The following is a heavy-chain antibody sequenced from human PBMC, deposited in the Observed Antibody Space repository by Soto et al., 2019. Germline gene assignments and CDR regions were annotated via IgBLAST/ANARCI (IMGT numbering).Heavy chain of an antibody. CDR2: INPSGGST. Sequence: GASVKVSCKASGYTFTSYYMHWVRQAPGQGLEWMGIINPSGGSTSYAQKFQGRVTMTRDTSTSTVYMELSSLRSEDTAVYYCARDHIVVVTATRDYYYYYGMDVWGKGTTVTVSS. CDR3: ARDHIVVVTATRDYYYYYGMDV. J-gene: IGHJ6*04. CDR1: GYTFTSYY. D-gene: IGHD2-21*02. V-gene: IGHV1-46*01.